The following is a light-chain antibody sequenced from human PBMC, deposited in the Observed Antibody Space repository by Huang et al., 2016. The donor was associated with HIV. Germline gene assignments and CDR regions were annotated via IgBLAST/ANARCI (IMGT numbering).Light chain of an antibody. V-gene: IGKV3-11*01. J-gene: IGKJ4*01. CDR3: HQRHNWLT. CDR1: QSVEIS. Sequence: EVVLTQSPATVSVSPGQGATLSCRASQSVEISLAWYHQKPGQAPRLLLYGASERAAGTPARFSGSGSGTHFTLTISSLEPDDVGIYYCHQRHNWLTFGGGTKVEIK. CDR2: GAS.